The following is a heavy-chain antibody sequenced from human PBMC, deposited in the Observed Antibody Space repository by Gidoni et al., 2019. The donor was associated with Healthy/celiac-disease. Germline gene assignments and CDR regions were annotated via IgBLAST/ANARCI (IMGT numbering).Heavy chain of an antibody. D-gene: IGHD2-2*01. CDR1: GSTFSSYA. CDR2: ISDGGGTT. J-gene: IGHJ2*01. Sequence: EVQVLVSGRGLVQPGGSLRLPCAASGSTFSSYAMSWVRQAPGKGLEWVSGISDGGGTTKYADSVKGRFTSSRDNSKNTLYLQMNSLRAEDTAVYSCAKVPGAYWYFDLWGRGTLVTVSS. CDR3: AKVPGAYWYFDL. V-gene: IGHV3-23*01.